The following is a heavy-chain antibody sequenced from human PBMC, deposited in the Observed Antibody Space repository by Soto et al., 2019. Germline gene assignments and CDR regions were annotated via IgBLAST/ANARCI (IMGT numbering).Heavy chain of an antibody. CDR2: IWYDGSNK. D-gene: IGHD2-15*01. V-gene: IGHV3-33*01. Sequence: QVQLVESGGGVVQPGRSLRLSCAASGFTFSSYGMHWVRQAPGKGLEWVAVIWYDGSNKYYADSVKGRFTISRDNSKNTLYLQMKRLRAEDTAVYYCASFFEGYCSGGRCYSEDYWGQGTLVTVSS. CDR3: ASFFEGYCSGGRCYSEDY. CDR1: GFTFSSYG. J-gene: IGHJ4*02.